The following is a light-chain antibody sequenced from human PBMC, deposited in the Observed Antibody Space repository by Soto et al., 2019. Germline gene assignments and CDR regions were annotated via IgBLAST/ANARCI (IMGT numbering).Light chain of an antibody. CDR3: QQYNSYS. J-gene: IGKJ1*01. CDR1: QSISSL. V-gene: IGKV1-5*01. CDR2: HAS. Sequence: DIQMTQSPSTLSASVGDRVTITCRASQSISSLLAWYQQKPGKAPKVLIYHASNLQSGVPSRFSGSGSGTEFTLTISSLQPDDFATYYCQQYNSYSFGQGTKVEIK.